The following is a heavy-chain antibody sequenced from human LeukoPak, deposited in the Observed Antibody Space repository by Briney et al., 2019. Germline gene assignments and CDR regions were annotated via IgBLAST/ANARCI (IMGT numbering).Heavy chain of an antibody. J-gene: IGHJ4*02. CDR3: ARWRGSGYDRYYFDY. Sequence: SETLSLTCAVSGGSISSSNWWSWVRQPPGKGLEWIGEIYHSGSTNYNPSLKSRVTISVDTSKNQFSLKLSSVTAADTAVYYCARWRGSGYDRYYFDYWGQGTLVTVSS. V-gene: IGHV4-4*02. D-gene: IGHD5-12*01. CDR1: GGSISSSNW. CDR2: IYHSGST.